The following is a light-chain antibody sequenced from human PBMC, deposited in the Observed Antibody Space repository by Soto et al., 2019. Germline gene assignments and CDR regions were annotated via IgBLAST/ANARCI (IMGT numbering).Light chain of an antibody. CDR2: EVT. Sequence: QSALTQPPSASGSPGQSVTISCTGTSSDVGGYNYVSWYQQYPGRAPNLMIYEVTKRPSGVPDRFSGSKSGNTASLTVSGLQAEDEADYYCSSYAASNNFYFVFGGGT. V-gene: IGLV2-8*01. CDR3: SSYAASNNFYFV. CDR1: SSDVGGYNY. J-gene: IGLJ3*02.